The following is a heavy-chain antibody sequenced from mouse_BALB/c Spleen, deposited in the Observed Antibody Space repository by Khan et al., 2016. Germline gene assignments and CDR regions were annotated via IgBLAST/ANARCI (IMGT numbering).Heavy chain of an antibody. J-gene: IGHJ3*01. CDR2: IWAGGST. Sequence: QVQLKESGPGLVAPSQSLSITCTVSGFSLTSYGVHWVRQPPGKGLEWLGVIWAGGSTNYNSALMSRLSISKDNSKSQVFLKMNSLKTDDTAMYYCARVYYDYVAYWGQGTLVTVSA. CDR1: GFSLTSYG. V-gene: IGHV2-9*02. D-gene: IGHD2-4*01. CDR3: ARVYYDYVAY.